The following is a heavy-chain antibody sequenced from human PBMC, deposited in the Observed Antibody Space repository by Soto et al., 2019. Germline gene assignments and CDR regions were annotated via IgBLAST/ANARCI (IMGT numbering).Heavy chain of an antibody. J-gene: IGHJ6*02. CDR1: GGSFTGYY. CDR2: INYRGSS. Sequence: QVQLQQWGAGLLKPSETLSLTCAVYGGSFTGYYWTWIRQTPGKGLEWIGEINYRGSSYYNPSLASRVYMAVATSNKKFSLTLRSVNAADTAVYFCVRGQPHRITIFEVVIRSYDYGMDVWGQGTTVTVSS. CDR3: VRGQPHRITIFEVVIRSYDYGMDV. D-gene: IGHD3-3*02. V-gene: IGHV4-34*01.